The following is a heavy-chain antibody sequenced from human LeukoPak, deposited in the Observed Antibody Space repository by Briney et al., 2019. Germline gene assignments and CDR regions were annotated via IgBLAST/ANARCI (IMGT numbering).Heavy chain of an antibody. D-gene: IGHD6-19*01. V-gene: IGHV4-4*03. CDR2: IYHSGTT. J-gene: IGHJ4*02. CDR3: ARHIGVAGTRGFDY. CDR1: GGSISSGNW. Sequence: PPGTLSLTCAVSGGSISSGNWWSWVRQPPEKGLEWIGEIYHSGTTNYNPSLKSRVTISVDKSKNQLSLKLSSVTAADTAVYYCARHIGVAGTRGFDYWGQGTLVTVSS.